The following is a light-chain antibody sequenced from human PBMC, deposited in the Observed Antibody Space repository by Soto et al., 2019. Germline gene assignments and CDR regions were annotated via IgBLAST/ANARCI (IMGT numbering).Light chain of an antibody. V-gene: IGKV1-5*03. CDR3: QQYNSQRT. CDR2: KAS. CDR1: QYISSW. Sequence: DIQMTQSPSTLSASVGDRVTITCRASQYISSWLAWYQQKPGKAPKLLIYKASSLESGVPSRFSGSGSGTEFTLTISCLQPDDFATYYCQQYNSQRTFGQGTKVEIK. J-gene: IGKJ1*01.